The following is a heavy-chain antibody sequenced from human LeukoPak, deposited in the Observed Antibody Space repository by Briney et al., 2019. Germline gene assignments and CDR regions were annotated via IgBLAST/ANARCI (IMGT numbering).Heavy chain of an antibody. CDR1: GYTFTSYG. D-gene: IGHD3-22*01. CDR2: ISAYNGNT. V-gene: IGHV1-18*01. J-gene: IGHJ6*02. CDR3: ARGRDYYDSSGYYYESAVDYYYGMDV. Sequence: ASVKVSCKASGYTFTSYGSSWVRQAPGQGLEWMGWISAYNGNTNYAQKLQGRVTMTTDTSTSTGYMELRSLRSDDTAVYYCARGRDYYDSSGYYYESAVDYYYGMDVWGQGTTVTVSS.